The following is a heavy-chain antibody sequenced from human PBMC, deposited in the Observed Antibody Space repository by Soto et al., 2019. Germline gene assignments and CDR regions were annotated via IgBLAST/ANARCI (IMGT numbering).Heavy chain of an antibody. CDR3: ARHVAAAATGFDY. D-gene: IGHD6-13*01. J-gene: IGHJ4*02. Sequence: SETLSLTCAVSGGSISSGGYSWSWIRQPPGKGLEWIGYIYHSGSTYYNPSLKSRVTISVDRSKNQFSLKLSSVTAADTAVYYCARHVAAAATGFDYWGQGTLVTVSS. V-gene: IGHV4-30-2*01. CDR1: GGSISSGGYS. CDR2: IYHSGST.